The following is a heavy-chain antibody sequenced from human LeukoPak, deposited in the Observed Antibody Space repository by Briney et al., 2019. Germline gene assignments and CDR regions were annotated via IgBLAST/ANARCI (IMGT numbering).Heavy chain of an antibody. J-gene: IGHJ4*02. V-gene: IGHV4-38-2*02. CDR1: GYSISSGYY. Sequence: SETLSLTCTVSGYSISSGYYWGWIRQPPGKGLEWIGSIYDSGSTYYNPSLKSRVTISVDTSKNQFSLKLSSVTAADTAMYYCARYDYGDYCLDYWGQGTLVTVSS. D-gene: IGHD4-17*01. CDR2: IYDSGST. CDR3: ARYDYGDYCLDY.